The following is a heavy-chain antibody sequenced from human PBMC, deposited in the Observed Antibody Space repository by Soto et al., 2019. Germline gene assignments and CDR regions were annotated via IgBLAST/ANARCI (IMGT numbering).Heavy chain of an antibody. CDR3: ATIKYSSSSWYYGMDV. CDR1: GYSFTSYW. D-gene: IGHD6-6*01. Sequence: GESLKISCKGSGYSFTSYWISWVRQMPGKGLEWMGRIDPSDSYTNYSPSFQGHVTISADKSISTAYLQWSSLKASDTAMYYCATIKYSSSSWYYGMDVWGQGTTVTVSS. CDR2: IDPSDSYT. V-gene: IGHV5-10-1*01. J-gene: IGHJ6*02.